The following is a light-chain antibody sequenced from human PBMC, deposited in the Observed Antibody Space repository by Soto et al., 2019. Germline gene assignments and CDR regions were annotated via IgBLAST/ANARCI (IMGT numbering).Light chain of an antibody. CDR1: QSISTS. CDR2: DAS. J-gene: IGKJ2*01. V-gene: IGKV1-39*01. Sequence: DIQMTQSPSSLSASVGDRVTITCRASQSISTSLCWFQQKPGRAPKLLISDASTLQSGVPSRFSGSGFGTDFTLTISSLQPEDFAAYYCLQTYTGTRTFSQGTNLYIK. CDR3: LQTYTGTRT.